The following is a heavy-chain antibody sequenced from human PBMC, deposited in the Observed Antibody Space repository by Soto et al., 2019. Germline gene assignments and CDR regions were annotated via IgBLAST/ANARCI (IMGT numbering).Heavy chain of an antibody. CDR2: IYYSGST. J-gene: IGHJ4*02. CDR3: ARGAHGDYGVDY. V-gene: IGHV4-31*03. Sequence: SETLSLTCTVSGGSISSGGYYWSWIRQHPGKGLEWIGHIYYSGSTYYNTSLKGRVTISVDTSKNQFSLKLSSVTAADTAVYYCARGAHGDYGVDYWGQGTLVTVSS. D-gene: IGHD4-17*01. CDR1: GGSISSGGYY.